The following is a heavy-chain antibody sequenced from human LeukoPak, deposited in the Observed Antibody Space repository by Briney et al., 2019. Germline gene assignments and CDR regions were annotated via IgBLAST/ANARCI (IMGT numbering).Heavy chain of an antibody. CDR2: VNPNSGDT. CDR3: ARASGSYWWFDS. CDR1: GHTFTGYY. D-gene: IGHD1-26*01. J-gene: IGHJ5*01. Sequence: ASVKVSRKASGHTFTGYYLHCVRQAPGQGLECMGCVNPNSGDTNYAQKFQGSVTMTRDTSISTVYMELSRLRSDDTAVYYCARASGSYWWFDSWGQGTLVTVSS. V-gene: IGHV1-2*02.